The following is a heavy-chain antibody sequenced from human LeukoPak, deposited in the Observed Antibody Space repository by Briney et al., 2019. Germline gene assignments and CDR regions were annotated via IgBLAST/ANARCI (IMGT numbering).Heavy chain of an antibody. Sequence: SETLSLTCAVYGGSFSGYYWSWIRHPPGKGLEWIGEINHSGSTNYNPSLKSRVTISVDTSKNQFSLKLTSVTAADTAVYHCARMSGWYYFDYWGQGTLVTVSS. V-gene: IGHV4-34*01. D-gene: IGHD6-19*01. CDR3: ARMSGWYYFDY. J-gene: IGHJ4*02. CDR1: GGSFSGYY. CDR2: INHSGST.